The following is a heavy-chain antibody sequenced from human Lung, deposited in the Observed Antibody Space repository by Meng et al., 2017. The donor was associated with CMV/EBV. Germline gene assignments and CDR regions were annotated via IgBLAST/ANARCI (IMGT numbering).Heavy chain of an antibody. V-gene: IGHV1-18*01. CDR1: CYTFTCYG. J-gene: IGHJ4*02. CDR2: ISAYNGDT. D-gene: IGHD5-12*01. Sequence: CNASCYTFTCYGINWLRQAPGQGLEWMGWISAYNGDTESAPPLQGRVTMSTDTSTSTVHLELRSLRDDDTATYYCARRWLGSCHLDYWGQGTLVTVSS. CDR3: ARRWLGSCHLDY.